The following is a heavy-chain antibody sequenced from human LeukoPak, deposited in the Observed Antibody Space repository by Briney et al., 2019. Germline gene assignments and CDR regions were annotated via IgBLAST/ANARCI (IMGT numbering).Heavy chain of an antibody. V-gene: IGHV1-46*01. CDR3: ARGRRTNTHTAHDY. CDR2: INPSGGNT. Sequence: ASVKVSCKASGYTFTSYYMHWVRQAPGQGLEWMGIINPSGGNTNYAQKFQGRVTITRNTSISTAYMELSSLRSEDTAVYYCARGRRTNTHTAHDYWGQGTLVTVSS. J-gene: IGHJ4*02. CDR1: GYTFTSYY. D-gene: IGHD5-18*01.